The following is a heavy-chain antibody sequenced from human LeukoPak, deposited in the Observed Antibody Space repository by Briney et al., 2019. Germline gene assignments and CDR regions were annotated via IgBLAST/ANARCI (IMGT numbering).Heavy chain of an antibody. CDR2: ISGRSDNT. CDR3: AKWGDYDVLTGYYVSDF. CDR1: GFIFSNYA. J-gene: IGHJ4*02. Sequence: GGSLRLSCAASGFIFSNYAMYWVRQAPGKGLEWVSAISGRSDNTYYADSVKGGSTLSRDRAKNTLYMKMNSLSADDTAVYYCAKWGDYDVLTGYYVSDFWGQGTLVTVSS. D-gene: IGHD3-9*01. V-gene: IGHV3-23*01.